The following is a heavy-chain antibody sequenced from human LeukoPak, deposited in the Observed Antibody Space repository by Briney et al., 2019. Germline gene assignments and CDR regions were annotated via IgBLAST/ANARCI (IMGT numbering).Heavy chain of an antibody. V-gene: IGHV3-23*01. J-gene: IGHJ6*02. Sequence: GGSLRLSCAASGFTFSSYAMSWVRQAPGKGLEWVSGISGSGGSTYYAESVKGRVTMTRDNSKNTLYLKMNSVRAEDTAVYYCAKALNPAPTTVTTVSSYYGMDAWGQGTTVTVSS. CDR3: AKALNPAPTTVTTVSSYYGMDA. CDR1: GFTFSSYA. D-gene: IGHD4-17*01. CDR2: ISGSGGST.